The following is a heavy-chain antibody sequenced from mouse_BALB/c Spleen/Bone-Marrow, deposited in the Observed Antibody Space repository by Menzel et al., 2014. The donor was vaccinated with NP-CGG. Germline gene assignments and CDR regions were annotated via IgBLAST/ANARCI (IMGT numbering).Heavy chain of an antibody. CDR1: GFTFSDFY. CDR3: ARGGYDYFDY. CDR2: SRSKANDYTT. Sequence: EVQGVESGGGLVQPGGSLRLSCAASGFTFSDFYMDWVRQPPGKGLEWIAASRSKANDYTTVYSASVKGRFIVSRDTSQSTLYLQMNALRAEDTAIYYCARGGYDYFDYWGQGTTLTVSS. J-gene: IGHJ2*01. V-gene: IGHV7-1*02. D-gene: IGHD2-2*01.